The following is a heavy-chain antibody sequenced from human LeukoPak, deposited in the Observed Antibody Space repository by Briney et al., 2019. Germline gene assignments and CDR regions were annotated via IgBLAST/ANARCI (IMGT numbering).Heavy chain of an antibody. CDR2: IYYSGST. CDR3: ARDGKTSHYYDSSGRLDAFDI. CDR1: GGPISSVGYY. Sequence: PSDTLSLTCTVSGGPISSVGYYWSWIRQHPGKGLEWIGSIYYSGSTYYNPSLKSRVTISVDTSKSQFSLKLSSVTAADTAVYYCARDGKTSHYYDSSGRLDAFDIWGQGTMVTVSS. J-gene: IGHJ3*02. V-gene: IGHV4-31*03. D-gene: IGHD3-22*01.